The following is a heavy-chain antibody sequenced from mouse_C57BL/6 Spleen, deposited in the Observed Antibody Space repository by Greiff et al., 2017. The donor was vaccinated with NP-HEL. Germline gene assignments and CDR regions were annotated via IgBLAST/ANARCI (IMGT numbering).Heavy chain of an antibody. V-gene: IGHV1-53*01. J-gene: IGHJ3*01. D-gene: IGHD1-1*01. CDR1: GYTFTSYW. CDR2: LNPSNGGT. Sequence: VQLQQPGTELVKPGASVKLSCKASGYTFTSYWMHWVKQRPGQGLEWIGTLNPSNGGTTYNEKFKSKATMTVYKSSSTAYMQLSSLTSEDSAVYYCARELRGFAYWGQGTLVTVSA. CDR3: ARELRGFAY.